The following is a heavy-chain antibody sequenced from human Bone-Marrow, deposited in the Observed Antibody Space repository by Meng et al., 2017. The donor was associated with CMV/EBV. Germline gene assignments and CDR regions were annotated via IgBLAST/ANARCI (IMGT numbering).Heavy chain of an antibody. D-gene: IGHD3-3*01. V-gene: IGHV1-18*01. CDR2: ISAYNGNT. CDR3: ARGGAGGYDFWSGYLFYYGMDV. J-gene: IGHJ6*02. Sequence: ASVKVSCKASGYTFTSYGISWVRQAPGQGLEWMGWISAYNGNTNYAQKLQGRVTVTTDTSTSTAYMELRSLRSDDTAVYYCARGGAGGYDFWSGYLFYYGMDVWGQGTTVTVSS. CDR1: GYTFTSYG.